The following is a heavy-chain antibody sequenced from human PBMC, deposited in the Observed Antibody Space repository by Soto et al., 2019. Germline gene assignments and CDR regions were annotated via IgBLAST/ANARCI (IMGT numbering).Heavy chain of an antibody. V-gene: IGHV4-34*01. CDR2: INHSGST. Sequence: PSETLSLTCAVYGGSFSGYYWSWIRQPPGKGLEWIGEINHSGSTNYNPSLKSRVTISVDTSKNQFSLKLSSVTAADTAVYYCARGVRYKPFDYWGQGTLVTVSS. J-gene: IGHJ4*02. D-gene: IGHD5-18*01. CDR1: GGSFSGYY. CDR3: ARGVRYKPFDY.